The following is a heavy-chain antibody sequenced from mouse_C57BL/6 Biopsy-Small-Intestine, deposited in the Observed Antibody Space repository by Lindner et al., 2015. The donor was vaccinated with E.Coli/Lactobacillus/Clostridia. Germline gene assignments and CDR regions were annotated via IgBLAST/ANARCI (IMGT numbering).Heavy chain of an antibody. CDR3: ARSLNSRDGLDY. CDR2: IIPILGIA. Sequence: PVKVSCKASGGSFSTYTISWVRQAPGQGLEWMGRIIPILGIANYAQKFQDRVAITADKSTSTAYMELSSLRSEDTAVYYCARSLNSRDGLDYWGQGTLVTVSS. CDR1: GGSFSTYT. J-gene: IGHJ4*01. D-gene: IGHD2-3*01. V-gene: IGHV1S126*01.